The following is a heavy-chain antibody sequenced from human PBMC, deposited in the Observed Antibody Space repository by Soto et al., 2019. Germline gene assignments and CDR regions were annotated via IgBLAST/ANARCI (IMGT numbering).Heavy chain of an antibody. D-gene: IGHD3-16*01. Sequence: QVQLQESGPGLVKPSQTLSLTCTVSGGSISSRTSYWSWIRQHPGKGLEWIGYIYYGGDSFYNPSLKSQVTKAIDTSENHFSRKLNSVAAADTAVYFGGRGGGGGVDCWGQGTLVTVAS. CDR3: GRGGGGGVDC. CDR1: GGSISSRTSY. V-gene: IGHV4-31*01. J-gene: IGHJ4*02. CDR2: IYYGGDS.